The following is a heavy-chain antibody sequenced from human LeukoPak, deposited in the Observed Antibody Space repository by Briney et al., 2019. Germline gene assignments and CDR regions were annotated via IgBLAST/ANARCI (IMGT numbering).Heavy chain of an antibody. CDR1: GGSISSYY. V-gene: IGHV4-34*01. J-gene: IGHJ4*02. Sequence: SETLSLTCTVSGGSISSYYWSWIRQPPGKGLEWIGEINHSGSTNYNPSLKSRVTISVDTSKNQFSLKLSSVTAADTAVYYCARAVVGIQLWFDYWGQGTLVTVSS. CDR2: INHSGST. CDR3: ARAVVGIQLWFDY. D-gene: IGHD5-18*01.